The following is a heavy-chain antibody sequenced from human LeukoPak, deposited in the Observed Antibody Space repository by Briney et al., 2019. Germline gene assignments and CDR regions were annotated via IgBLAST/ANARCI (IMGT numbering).Heavy chain of an antibody. CDR1: GFTFSSYW. J-gene: IGHJ4*02. V-gene: IGHV3-7*01. CDR3: ARVVMITFGGPEGFDY. CDR2: IKQDGSEK. Sequence: GSLRLSCAASGFTFSSYWMSWVRQAPGKGLEWVANIKQDGSEKYYVDSVKGRFTVSRDNAKNSLYLQMNSLRAEDTAVYYCARVVMITFGGPEGFDYWGQGTLVTVSS. D-gene: IGHD3-16*01.